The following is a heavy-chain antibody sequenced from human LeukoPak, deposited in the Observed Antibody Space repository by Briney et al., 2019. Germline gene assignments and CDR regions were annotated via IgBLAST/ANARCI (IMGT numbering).Heavy chain of an antibody. J-gene: IGHJ6*02. CDR2: IYSGGST. D-gene: IGHD6-13*01. V-gene: IGHV3-66*01. CDR1: GFTVSSNY. CDR3: TLGLSSSWPYYYYYGMDV. Sequence: GGSLRLSCAASGFTVSSNYMSWVRQAPGKGLEWVSVIYSGGSTYYADSVKGRFTISRDNSKNTLYLQMNSPRAEDTAVYYCTLGLSSSWPYYYYYGMDVWGQGTTVTVSS.